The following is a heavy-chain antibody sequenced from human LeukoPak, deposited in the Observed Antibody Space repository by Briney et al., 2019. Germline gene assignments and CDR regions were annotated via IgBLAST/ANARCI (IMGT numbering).Heavy chain of an antibody. J-gene: IGHJ4*02. V-gene: IGHV3-11*01. Sequence: GGSLRLSCAASGFTFSDHYMNWIRQAPGKGLEWISSISGTGSTIFYADSVKGRFTSSRDNAKNSLYLQMNSLRAEDTAVYYCARDHGRGVATIDFDYWGQGTLVTVSS. CDR3: ARDHGRGVATIDFDY. CDR2: ISGTGSTI. D-gene: IGHD5-12*01. CDR1: GFTFSDHY.